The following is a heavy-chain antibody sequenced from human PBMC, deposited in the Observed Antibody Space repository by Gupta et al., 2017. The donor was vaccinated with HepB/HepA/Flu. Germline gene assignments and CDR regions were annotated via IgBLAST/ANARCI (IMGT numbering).Heavy chain of an antibody. D-gene: IGHD2-15*01. CDR1: GGSINNYL. V-gene: IGHV4-59*01. CDR2: ISDSGNT. J-gene: IGHJ4*02. Sequence: QVQLQESGPGLVKPSETLSLTCTVSGGSINNYLWTWVRQPPGKGLECLGFISDSGNTNYNPSLKSRVTISADTSKNQFSLRLTSVTAADTAVYYCAGAHSGGVLDYWGQGVLFTVSS. CDR3: AGAHSGGVLDY.